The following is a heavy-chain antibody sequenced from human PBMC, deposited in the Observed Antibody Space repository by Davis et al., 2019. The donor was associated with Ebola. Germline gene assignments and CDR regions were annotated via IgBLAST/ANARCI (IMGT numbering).Heavy chain of an antibody. CDR1: GYTFARYW. Sequence: PGGSLRLSCQASGYTFARYWISWVRQMPGKGLEWMGRIDPSDSYTNYSPSFQGHVTISADKSISTAYLQWTSLKASDTAMYYCARNIHYWGQGTLVTVSS. V-gene: IGHV5-10-1*01. D-gene: IGHD5-18*01. J-gene: IGHJ4*02. CDR3: ARNIHY. CDR2: IDPSDSYT.